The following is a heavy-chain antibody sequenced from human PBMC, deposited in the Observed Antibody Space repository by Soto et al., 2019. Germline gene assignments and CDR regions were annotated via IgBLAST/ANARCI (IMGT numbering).Heavy chain of an antibody. CDR3: ARVSFAYCGGDCYAY. Sequence: SVKVSCKASGFTFTSSAVQWVRQARGQRLEWMGWIVVGSGNTNYAQKFQERVTITRDKSTSTAYMELSSLRSEDTAVYYCARVSFAYCGGDCYAYWGQGTLVTVSS. CDR2: IVVGSGNT. V-gene: IGHV1-58*01. J-gene: IGHJ4*02. D-gene: IGHD2-21*01. CDR1: GFTFTSSA.